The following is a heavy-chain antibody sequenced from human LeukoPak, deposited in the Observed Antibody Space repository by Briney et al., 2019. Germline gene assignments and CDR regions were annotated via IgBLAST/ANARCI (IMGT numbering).Heavy chain of an antibody. CDR2: INPCSGGT. CDR1: GYTFTGYY. Sequence: ASVKVSCKASGYTFTGYYMHWVRQAPGQGLEWMGWINPCSGGTNCAQKFQGRVTMTRDTSISTVYMELSCLRSDDTAMYYCARGRSRFEGFASGWYLDFWGQGILVTVSS. D-gene: IGHD6-19*01. CDR3: ARGRSRFEGFASGWYLDF. J-gene: IGHJ4*02. V-gene: IGHV1-2*02.